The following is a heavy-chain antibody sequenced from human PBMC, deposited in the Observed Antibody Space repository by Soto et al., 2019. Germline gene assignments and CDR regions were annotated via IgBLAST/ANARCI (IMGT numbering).Heavy chain of an antibody. V-gene: IGHV1-69*13. D-gene: IGHD1-26*01. Sequence: SVKVSCKASGGTFSSYAISWVRQAPGQGLEWMGGIIPIFGTANYAQKFQGRVTITADESTSTAYMELSSLRSEDTAVYYCATDSLVGAPSLFDPWGQGTLVTVSS. J-gene: IGHJ5*02. CDR1: GGTFSSYA. CDR3: ATDSLVGAPSLFDP. CDR2: IIPIFGTA.